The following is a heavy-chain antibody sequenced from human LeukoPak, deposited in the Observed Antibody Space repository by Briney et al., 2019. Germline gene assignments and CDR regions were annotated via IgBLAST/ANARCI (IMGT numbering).Heavy chain of an antibody. CDR3: AKNYGDYYYSTMDV. J-gene: IGHJ6*02. CDR2: ISGGGSTT. D-gene: IGHD4-17*01. CDR1: GFTFSSYA. V-gene: IGHV3-23*01. Sequence: GGSLRLSCAASGFTFSSYALTWVRQAPGKGLEWVSTISGGGSTTNYAESVKGRFTISKDTSKNMLYLQMSSLSAEDTAVYYCAKNYGDYYYSTMDVWGQGTTVTVSS.